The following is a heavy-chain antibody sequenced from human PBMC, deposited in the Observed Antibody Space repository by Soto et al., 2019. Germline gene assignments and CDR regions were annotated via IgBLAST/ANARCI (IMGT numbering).Heavy chain of an antibody. CDR3: AKDWGSVVAGKEGVRFQH. CDR2: ISGSGGST. J-gene: IGHJ1*01. D-gene: IGHD3-16*01. V-gene: IGHV3-23*01. CDR1: GFTFSSYA. Sequence: EVQLLESGGGLVQPGGSLRLSCAASGFTFSSYAMSWVRQAPGKGLEWVSAISGSGGSTYYADSVKGRFTISRDNSKNTLELQMNNLRAEDTAVYYCAKDWGSVVAGKEGVRFQHWGQGTLVTVSS.